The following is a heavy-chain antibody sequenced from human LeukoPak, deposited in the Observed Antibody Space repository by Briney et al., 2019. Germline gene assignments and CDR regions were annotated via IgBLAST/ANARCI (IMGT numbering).Heavy chain of an antibody. V-gene: IGHV3-74*01. CDR1: GFTFSSYW. Sequence: GGSLRLSCAASGFTFSSYWMHWVRQAPGKGLVWVSRINTDGSSTSYADSVKGRFTISRDNAKNTLYLQMNSLRAEDTAVYYCAREVTGTTYYFDYWGQGTLVTVSS. J-gene: IGHJ4*02. CDR2: INTDGSST. CDR3: AREVTGTTYYFDY. D-gene: IGHD1-7*01.